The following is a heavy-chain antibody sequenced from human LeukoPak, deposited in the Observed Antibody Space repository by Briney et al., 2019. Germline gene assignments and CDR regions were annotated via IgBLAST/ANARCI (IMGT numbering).Heavy chain of an antibody. CDR2: IYHSGST. J-gene: IGHJ5*02. Sequence: SETLSLTCTVSGYSISSGYYWGWIRQPPGKGLEWIGSIYHSGSTYYNPSLKSRVTISVDTSKNQFSLKLSSVTAADTAVYYCARDRGVDYYGSGSYYDNNWFDPWGQGTLVTVSS. CDR1: GYSISSGYY. V-gene: IGHV4-38-2*02. CDR3: ARDRGVDYYGSGSYYDNNWFDP. D-gene: IGHD3-10*01.